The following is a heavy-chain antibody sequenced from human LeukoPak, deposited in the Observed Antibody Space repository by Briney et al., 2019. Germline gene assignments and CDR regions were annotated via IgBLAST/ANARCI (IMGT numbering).Heavy chain of an antibody. V-gene: IGHV1-8*03. J-gene: IGHJ4*02. CDR1: GYTFTSYD. CDR3: ARASTGSMDY. D-gene: IGHD2-15*01. CDR2: MNPNSGNT. Sequence: GASVNDSCKASGYTFTSYDINWVRRATGQGLEWMGWMNPNSGNTGYAQKFQGRVTITRNTSISTAYMELSSLRSEDTAVYYCARASTGSMDYWGQGTLVTVSS.